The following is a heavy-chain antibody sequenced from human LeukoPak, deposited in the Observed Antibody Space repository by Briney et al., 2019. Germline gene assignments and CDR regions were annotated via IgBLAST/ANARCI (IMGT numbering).Heavy chain of an antibody. CDR3: ARDRDSSGYAGFDH. CDR2: IYYSGST. Sequence: SETLSLTCNVSGDSISSGGHYWSWIRQQPGKELEWIGYIYYSGSTYYNPSLKSRTTISVNKSNNHFSLKLNSVTAADTAVYYCARDRDSSGYAGFDHWGQGTLITVSS. J-gene: IGHJ4*02. V-gene: IGHV4-31*03. D-gene: IGHD3-22*01. CDR1: GDSISSGGHY.